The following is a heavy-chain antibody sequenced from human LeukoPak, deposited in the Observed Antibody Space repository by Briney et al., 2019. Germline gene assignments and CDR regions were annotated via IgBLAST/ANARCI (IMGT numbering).Heavy chain of an antibody. V-gene: IGHV3-30*02. CDR2: IRYDGSNK. CDR3: ATLNKYPYYYYYMDV. Sequence: AGGSLRLSCAASGFTFSSYGMHWVRQAPGKGLEWVAFIRYDGSNKYYADSVKGRFTISRDNSKNTLYLQMNSLRAEDTAVYYCATLNKYPYYYYYMDVWGKGTTVTVSS. D-gene: IGHD1/OR15-1a*01. CDR1: GFTFSSYG. J-gene: IGHJ6*03.